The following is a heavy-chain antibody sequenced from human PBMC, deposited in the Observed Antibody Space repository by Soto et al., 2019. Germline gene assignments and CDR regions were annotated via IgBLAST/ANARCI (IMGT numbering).Heavy chain of an antibody. Sequence: QVQLVQSGAEVKKPGSSVKVSCKASGGTFRTSAISWVRQAPGQGLEWVGCIMPVFRRPKYAQNFQGRVTIYADESTSTAYMELSSLRSDDTAVYYCARDKDRPQVGGNYYYSLDVWGQGTAVTVSS. D-gene: IGHD2-2*01. CDR1: GGTFRTSA. CDR3: ARDKDRPQVGGNYYYSLDV. V-gene: IGHV1-69*12. CDR2: IMPVFRRP. J-gene: IGHJ6*02.